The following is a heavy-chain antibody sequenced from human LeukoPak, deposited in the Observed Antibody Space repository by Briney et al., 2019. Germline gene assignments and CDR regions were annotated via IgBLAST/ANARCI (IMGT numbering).Heavy chain of an antibody. V-gene: IGHV3-30*04. J-gene: IGHJ3*02. Sequence: PGGSLRLSCAASGFTFSSYAMYWVRQAPGKGLEWVAVISYDGSNKYYADSVKGRFTISRDNSKNTLYLQMNSLRAEDTAVYYCASNTAMAHDAFDIWGQGTMVTVSS. D-gene: IGHD5-18*01. CDR2: ISYDGSNK. CDR3: ASNTAMAHDAFDI. CDR1: GFTFSSYA.